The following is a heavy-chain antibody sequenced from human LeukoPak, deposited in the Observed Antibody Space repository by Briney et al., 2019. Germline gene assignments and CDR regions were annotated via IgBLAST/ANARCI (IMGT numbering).Heavy chain of an antibody. V-gene: IGHV4-38-2*02. CDR3: ASSLGYCSSTSCYGGGDYYYYYMDV. J-gene: IGHJ6*03. D-gene: IGHD2-2*01. CDR2: IYHSGAT. CDR1: GHSIINSFY. Sequence: SETLSLTCTVSGHSIINSFYWGWIRQPPGMGLEWIGSIYHSGATYYNPSLKSRVTISVDTSKNQFFLKLSSVTAADTAVYYCASSLGYCSSTSCYGGGDYYYYYMDVWAKGPRSPSP.